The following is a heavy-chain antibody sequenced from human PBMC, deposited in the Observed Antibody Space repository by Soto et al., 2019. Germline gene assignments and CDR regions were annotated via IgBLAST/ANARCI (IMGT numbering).Heavy chain of an antibody. D-gene: IGHD3-9*01. J-gene: IGHJ4*02. CDR1: GFTFDDYA. CDR3: AKDSKDDILTGYLLV. CDR2: ISWNSGSI. Sequence: EVQLVESGGGLVQPGRSLRLSCAASGFTFDDYAMHWVRQAPGKGLEWVSGISWNSGSIGYADSVKGRFTISRDNAKNSLDLQMNSLRAEDTSLYYCAKDSKDDILTGYLLVWGQGTLVTVSS. V-gene: IGHV3-9*01.